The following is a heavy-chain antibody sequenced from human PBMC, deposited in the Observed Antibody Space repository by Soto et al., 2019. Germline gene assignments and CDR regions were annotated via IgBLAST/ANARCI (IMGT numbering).Heavy chain of an antibody. D-gene: IGHD3-3*01. CDR1: GFSLSNARMG. J-gene: IGHJ6*03. Sequence: SGPTLVNPTETLTLTCTVSGFSLSNARMGVSWIRQPPGKALEWLAHIFSNDEKSYSTSLKSRLTISKDTSKSQVVLTMTNMDPVDTATYYCARTLNTVLRFLEWPYYYYYMDVWGKGT. V-gene: IGHV2-26*01. CDR3: ARTLNTVLRFLEWPYYYYYMDV. CDR2: IFSNDEK.